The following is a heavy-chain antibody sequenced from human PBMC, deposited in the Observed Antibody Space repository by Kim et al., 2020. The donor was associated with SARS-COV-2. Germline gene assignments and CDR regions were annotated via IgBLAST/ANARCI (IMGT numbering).Heavy chain of an antibody. CDR2: IAGSDGTA. CDR3: MKGGWGWIWDH. CDR1: GFTFTVYA. D-gene: IGHD2-2*03. V-gene: IGHV3-23*01. Sequence: GGSLRLSCTTSGFTFTVYAKRWVRQAPGKGLEWVSCIAGSDGTAYYEDSVKGRFTISRDNSKNTLYMQMSTMRADDTAVYYCMKGGWGWIWDHWGQGTLVTVAS. J-gene: IGHJ4*02.